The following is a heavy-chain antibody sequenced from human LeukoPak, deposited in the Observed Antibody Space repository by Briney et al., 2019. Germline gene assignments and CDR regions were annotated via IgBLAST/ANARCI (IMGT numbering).Heavy chain of an antibody. J-gene: IGHJ4*02. CDR1: GFTFSSYG. D-gene: IGHD1-26*01. CDR3: VKSGTWADFDS. Sequence: PGGSLRLSCSASGFTFSSYGMHWVRQTPGKGLEYVSGISNKGGSTYYADSVKGRFTISRDNSMNTLHLQMSSLRADDTAVYYCVKSGTWADFDSWGQGTLVTVSS. CDR2: ISNKGGST. V-gene: IGHV3-64D*09.